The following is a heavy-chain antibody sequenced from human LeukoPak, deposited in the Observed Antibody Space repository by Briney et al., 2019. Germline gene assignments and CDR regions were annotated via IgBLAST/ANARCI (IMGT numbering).Heavy chain of an antibody. V-gene: IGHV4-34*01. D-gene: IGHD6-19*01. CDR1: GGSFSGYY. CDR3: ARRLAAYSSGWTDY. CDR2: INYSGST. Sequence: PSETLSLTCAVYGGSFSGYYWTWIRQPPGKGLEWIGEINYSGSTNYNPSLKNRVTISVDTSKIQFSMKLISVTAADTAVYFCARRLAAYSSGWTDYWGQGTLVTVSS. J-gene: IGHJ4*02.